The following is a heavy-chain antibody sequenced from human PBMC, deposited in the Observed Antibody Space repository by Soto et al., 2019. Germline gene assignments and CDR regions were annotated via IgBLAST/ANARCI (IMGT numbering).Heavy chain of an antibody. J-gene: IGHJ6*02. CDR1: GGTFSSYA. V-gene: IGHV1-69*01. CDR3: GRVRGPSSTSNHYYYYYGMDV. CDR2: IIPIFGTA. Sequence: QVQLVQSGAEVKKPGSSVKVSCKASGGTFSSYAISWVRQAPGPGLEWMGGIIPIFGTANYAQKFQGRVTITADESTSTAYMELSSMRSEDTAVYYCGRVRGPSSTSNHYYYYYGMDVWGQGTTVTVSS. D-gene: IGHD2-2*01.